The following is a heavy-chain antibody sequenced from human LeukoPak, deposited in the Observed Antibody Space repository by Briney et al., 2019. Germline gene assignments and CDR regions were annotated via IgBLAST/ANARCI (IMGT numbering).Heavy chain of an antibody. V-gene: IGHV4-59*01. CDR1: NGSMNNYY. CDR3: ARTGDSSGYAPFDY. Sequence: RASETLSLTCTVSNGSMNNYYWSWIRQPPGKGLEWIGYIYYSGSTTYNPSLKSRVTISVDTSKSQFSLKLSSVTAADTAVYFYARTGDSSGYAPFDYWGQGTLVTVSS. CDR2: IYYSGST. J-gene: IGHJ4*02. D-gene: IGHD3-22*01.